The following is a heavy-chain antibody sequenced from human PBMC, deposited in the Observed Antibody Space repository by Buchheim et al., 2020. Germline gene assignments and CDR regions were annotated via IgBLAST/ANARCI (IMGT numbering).Heavy chain of an antibody. D-gene: IGHD5/OR15-5a*01. CDR1: GFTFRDNA. V-gene: IGHV3-33*01. J-gene: IGHJ4*02. Sequence: QVQLVESGGGVVQPWTSLRLSCVASGFTFRDNAMHWVRQAPGKGLEWVAMIWYDGTNKYYADSVKGRFTVSRDNSKNLLYLQMNSLRVEDTAVYYCARDTSVSANYYFDYWGQGTL. CDR3: ARDTSVSANYYFDY. CDR2: IWYDGTNK.